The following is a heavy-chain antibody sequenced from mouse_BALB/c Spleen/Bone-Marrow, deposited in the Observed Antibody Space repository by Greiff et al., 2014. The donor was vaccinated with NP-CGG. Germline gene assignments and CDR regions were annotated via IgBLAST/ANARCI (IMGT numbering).Heavy chain of an antibody. Sequence: VQLKDSGGVLVQPGGSLKLSCAASGFTFSSYTMSWVRQTPEKRLEWVAYISNGGGSTYYPDTVKGRFTISRDNAKNTLYLQMSSLKSEDTAMYYCARRVWSRGGDYWGQGTSVTVSS. CDR2: ISNGGGST. D-gene: IGHD2-10*02. J-gene: IGHJ4*01. CDR3: ARRVWSRGGDY. V-gene: IGHV5-12-2*01. CDR1: GFTFSSYT.